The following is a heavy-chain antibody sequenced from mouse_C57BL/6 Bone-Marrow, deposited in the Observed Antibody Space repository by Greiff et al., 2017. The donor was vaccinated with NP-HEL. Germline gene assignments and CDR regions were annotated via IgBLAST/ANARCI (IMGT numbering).Heavy chain of an antibody. V-gene: IGHV14-4*01. J-gene: IGHJ2*01. Sequence: VQLQQSGAELVRPGASVKLSCTASGFNIKDDYMHWVKQRPEQGLEWIGWIDPENGDTESASKFQGKATITADTSSNTAYLQLSSLTSEDTAVYYCTQLRRNYFDYWGQGTTLTVSS. CDR2: IDPENGDT. D-gene: IGHD3-2*02. CDR3: TQLRRNYFDY. CDR1: GFNIKDDY.